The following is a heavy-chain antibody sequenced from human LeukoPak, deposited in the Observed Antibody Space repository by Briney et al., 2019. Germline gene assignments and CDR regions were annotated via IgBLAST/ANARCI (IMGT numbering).Heavy chain of an antibody. V-gene: IGHV5-51*01. D-gene: IGHD2-2*01. J-gene: IGHJ4*02. CDR2: IYPGDSDT. Sequence: GESLKISCKGSGYSFTSYWIGWVRQMPGKGLEWMGIIYPGDSDTRYSPSFQGQVTISADKSISTAYLQWSSLKASDTPMYYCARHLLVPAAIGLFDYWGQGTLVTVSS. CDR1: GYSFTSYW. CDR3: ARHLLVPAAIGLFDY.